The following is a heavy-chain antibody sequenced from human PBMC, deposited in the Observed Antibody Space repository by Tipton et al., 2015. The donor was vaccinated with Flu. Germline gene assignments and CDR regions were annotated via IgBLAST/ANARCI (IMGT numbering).Heavy chain of an antibody. J-gene: IGHJ4*02. V-gene: IGHV3-74*01. D-gene: IGHD1-1*01. CDR3: TIIAIGTTNDY. CDR1: GFTFSNHW. Sequence: SLRLSCAASGFTFSNHWMHWVRQAPGKGLEWVSRINKDGSDTIYADSVRGRFTTSRDNAKNMLYLQMNSLTAEDTAVYFCTIIAIGTTNDYWGQGTLVTVSS. CDR2: INKDGSDT.